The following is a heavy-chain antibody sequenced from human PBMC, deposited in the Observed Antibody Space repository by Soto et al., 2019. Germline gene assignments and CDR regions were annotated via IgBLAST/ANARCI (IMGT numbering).Heavy chain of an antibody. Sequence: QVQLQESGPGLVKPSETLSLTCTVSGGSISSYYWSWIRQPPGKGLEWIGYIYYSGSTNYNPSLKSRVTISVDTSKNQFTLKLSSVTAADTAVYYCARRPPYCSGGSCYQDAFDIWGQGTMVTVSS. J-gene: IGHJ3*02. CDR2: IYYSGST. CDR3: ARRPPYCSGGSCYQDAFDI. V-gene: IGHV4-59*08. CDR1: GGSISSYY. D-gene: IGHD2-15*01.